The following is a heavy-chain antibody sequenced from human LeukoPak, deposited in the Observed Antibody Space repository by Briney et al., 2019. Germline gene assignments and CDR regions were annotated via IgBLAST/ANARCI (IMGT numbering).Heavy chain of an antibody. V-gene: IGHV4-34*01. J-gene: IGHJ4*02. Sequence: SETLSLTCAVYGGSFSGYYWSWIRQPPGKGLEWIGEINHSGSTNYNPSLKSRVTISVDTSKNQFSLKLSSVTAADTAVYYCARGLGYSSSSSSAPYYFDYWGQGTLVTVSS. CDR3: ARGLGYSSSSSSAPYYFDY. CDR2: INHSGST. CDR1: GGSFSGYY. D-gene: IGHD6-13*01.